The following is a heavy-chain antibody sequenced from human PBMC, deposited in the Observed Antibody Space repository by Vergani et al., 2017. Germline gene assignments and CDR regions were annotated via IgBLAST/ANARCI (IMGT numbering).Heavy chain of an antibody. CDR1: GFTSSYYG. CDR2: ISYDGTQK. V-gene: IGHV3-30*03. D-gene: IGHD6-13*01. CDR3: AAKSCVTPGCQIGYFRE. J-gene: IGHJ1*01. Sequence: VQLVESGGGLVQPGRSLRLSCVVSGFTSSYYGMHWVRQAPGKGLEWVAVISYDGTQKYYADSVKGRFTISRDNSKSTLYLQMNSLRTEDTAVYYCAAKSCVTPGCQIGYFREWGQGTLVTVSS.